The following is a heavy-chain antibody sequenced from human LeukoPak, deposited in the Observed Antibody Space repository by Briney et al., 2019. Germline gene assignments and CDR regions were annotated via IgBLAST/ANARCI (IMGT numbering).Heavy chain of an antibody. Sequence: GGSLRLSCAASGFTFDDYAMHWVRQAPGKGLEWVSLISGDGGSTYYADSVKGRFTITRDNSKNSPYLQMNSLRTEDTALYYCAKDRRGYSYGFDYWGQGTLVTVSS. V-gene: IGHV3-43*02. CDR1: GFTFDDYA. D-gene: IGHD5-18*01. CDR3: AKDRRGYSYGFDY. J-gene: IGHJ4*02. CDR2: ISGDGGST.